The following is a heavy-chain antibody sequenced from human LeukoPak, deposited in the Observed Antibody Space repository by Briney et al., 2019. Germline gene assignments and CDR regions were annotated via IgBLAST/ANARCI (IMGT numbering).Heavy chain of an antibody. CDR1: GFTFSSYG. CDR2: IRYDGSNK. CDR3: AKDSRTYYYGSGSFSLPKRPLGYFDD. D-gene: IGHD3-10*01. Sequence: PGRSLRLSCAASGFTFSSYGMHWVRQAPGKGLEWVAFIRYDGSNKYYADSVKGRFTISRDNSKNTLYLQMNSLRAEDTAVYYCAKDSRTYYYGSGSFSLPKRPLGYFDDWGQGTLVTVSS. V-gene: IGHV3-30*02. J-gene: IGHJ4*02.